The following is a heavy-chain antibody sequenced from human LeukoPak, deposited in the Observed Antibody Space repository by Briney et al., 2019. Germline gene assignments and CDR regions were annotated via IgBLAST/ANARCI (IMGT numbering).Heavy chain of an antibody. V-gene: IGHV1-2*06. J-gene: IGHJ4*02. D-gene: IGHD3-22*01. CDR3: ANTLYYYDSSGYLADY. CDR1: GYTFTGYY. Sequence: ASVKVSCKASGYTFTGYYMHWVRQAPGQGLEWMGRINPNSGGTNYAQKFQGRVTMTRDTSISTAYMELSRLRSDDTAVYYCANTLYYYDSSGYLADYWGQGTLVTVSS. CDR2: INPNSGGT.